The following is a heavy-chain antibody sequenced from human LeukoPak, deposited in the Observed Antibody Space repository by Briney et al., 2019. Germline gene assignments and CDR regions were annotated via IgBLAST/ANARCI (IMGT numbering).Heavy chain of an antibody. J-gene: IGHJ4*02. CDR1: GFTFSDYY. D-gene: IGHD1-26*01. CDR3: ARQVGVPTVFDY. V-gene: IGHV3-66*04. CDR2: LYSGATT. Sequence: GGSLRLSCAASGFTFSDYYMSWIRQAPGKGLEWVSALYSGATTYYADSVKGRFTISTDNSKNTLYLQMDSLRAEDTAVYYCARQVGVPTVFDYWGQGTLVTVSS.